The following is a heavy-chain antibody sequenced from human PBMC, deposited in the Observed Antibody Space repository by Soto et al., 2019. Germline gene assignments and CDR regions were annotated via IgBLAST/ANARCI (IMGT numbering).Heavy chain of an antibody. CDR1: GFTFSSYA. V-gene: IGHV3-23*01. Sequence: GGSLRLSCGALGFTFSSYAMSWVRQAPGKGLEWVSAISGSGGSTYYADSVKGRFTISRDNSKNTLYLQMNSLRAEDTAVYYCAKIRTIFGVVTFGYMEVWGKGTTVTVSS. D-gene: IGHD3-3*01. J-gene: IGHJ6*03. CDR2: ISGSGGST. CDR3: AKIRTIFGVVTFGYMEV.